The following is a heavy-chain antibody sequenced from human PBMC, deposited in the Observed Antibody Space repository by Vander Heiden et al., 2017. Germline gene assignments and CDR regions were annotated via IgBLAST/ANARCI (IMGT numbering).Heavy chain of an antibody. CDR3: ARAKGDFWAGMDV. D-gene: IGHD3-3*01. Sequence: QVQLVESGGGVVQPGRSLSLFWAASGFTFSSYAMHWVRQAPGKGLEWVAVISYDGSNKYYADSVKGRFTISRDNSKNTLYLQMNSLRAEDTAVYYCARAKGDFWAGMDVWGQGTTVTVSS. CDR1: GFTFSSYA. J-gene: IGHJ6*02. CDR2: ISYDGSNK. V-gene: IGHV3-30*01.